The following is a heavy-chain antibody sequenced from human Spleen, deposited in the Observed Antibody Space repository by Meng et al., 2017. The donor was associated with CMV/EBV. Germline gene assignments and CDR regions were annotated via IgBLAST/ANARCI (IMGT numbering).Heavy chain of an antibody. CDR1: GGSFSGYY. J-gene: IGHJ5*02. V-gene: IGHV4-34*01. CDR3: AREDYHWFDP. D-gene: IGHD4-11*01. CDR2: INHSGST. Sequence: QVQLQQWGAGLLKPSETLSLTCAVDGGSFSGYYWSWIRQPPGKGLEWIGEINHSGSTNYNPSLKSRVTISVDTSKNQFSLKLGSVTAADTAVYYCAREDYHWFDPWGQGTLVTVSS.